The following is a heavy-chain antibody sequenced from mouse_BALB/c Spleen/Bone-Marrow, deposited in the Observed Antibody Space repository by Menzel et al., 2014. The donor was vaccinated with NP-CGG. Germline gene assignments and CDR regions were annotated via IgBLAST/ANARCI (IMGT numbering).Heavy chain of an antibody. CDR2: ISTYYGNT. CDR1: GYTFTDYA. J-gene: IGHJ2*01. Sequence: QVQLKDSGPELVRPGVSVKISCKGSGYTFTDYAMHWVKQSHAKSLEWIAVISTYYGNTNYNQKFKGKATMTVDKSSSTAYMELARLTSEDSAIYYCARESAYYGYFDYWGQGTTLTVSS. V-gene: IGHV1-67*01. CDR3: ARESAYYGYFDY. D-gene: IGHD1-1*01.